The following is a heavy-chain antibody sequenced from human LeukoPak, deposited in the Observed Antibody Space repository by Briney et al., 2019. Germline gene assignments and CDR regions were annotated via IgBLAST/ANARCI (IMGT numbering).Heavy chain of an antibody. CDR3: AREVLLYGLDV. V-gene: IGHV1-2*02. Sequence: ASVKVSCTASGYDFSVHFIHWLRQAPGQGLEWMGWINPKSGATIYTQKFQGRVFLTRDTAISTVYMELRWLKADDTAVYYCAREVLLYGLDVWGNGTTVIIS. CDR2: INPKSGAT. CDR1: GYDFSVHF. J-gene: IGHJ6*03. D-gene: IGHD2/OR15-2a*01.